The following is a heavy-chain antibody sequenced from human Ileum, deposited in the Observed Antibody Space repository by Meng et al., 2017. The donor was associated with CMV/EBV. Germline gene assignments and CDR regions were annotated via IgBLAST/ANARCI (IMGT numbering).Heavy chain of an antibody. CDR3: ARGANYASYRVDY. CDR1: GYTFTSYY. CDR2: INPNNGDT. D-gene: IGHD1-7*01. Sequence: QVQRLHSCAEVKTPAASWKHSCTAAGYTFTSYYIHCVRQAPEQGLEWMGWINPNNGDTNYAQKFQGGVTMTRDTSINTAYMEVTSSDTAVYYCARGANYASYRVDYWGQGTLVTVSS. J-gene: IGHJ4*02. V-gene: IGHV1-2*02.